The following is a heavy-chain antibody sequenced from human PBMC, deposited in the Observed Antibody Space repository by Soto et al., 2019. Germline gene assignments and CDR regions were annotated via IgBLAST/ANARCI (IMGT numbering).Heavy chain of an antibody. Sequence: EVQLLDSGGGWVQPGGSLRLSCVASGFVFSDYAMSWVRQAPGKGLEWVSAIRAGGSDTYYADSVQGRFTVSRANSESTLYLQMNTLGAEDTAIDYCASVPIWCGSSSCYAEGFDYWGQGTLVTVSS. CDR2: IRAGGSDT. D-gene: IGHD2-2*01. CDR3: ASVPIWCGSSSCYAEGFDY. J-gene: IGHJ4*02. CDR1: GFVFSDYA. V-gene: IGHV3-23*01.